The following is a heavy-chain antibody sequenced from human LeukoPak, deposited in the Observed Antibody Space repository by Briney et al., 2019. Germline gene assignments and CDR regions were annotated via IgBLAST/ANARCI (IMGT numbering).Heavy chain of an antibody. V-gene: IGHV4-34*01. CDR2: INHSGST. D-gene: IGHD3-9*01. J-gene: IGHJ4*02. Sequence: SETLSLTCAVYGGSFSGYYWSWIRQPPGKGLEWIGEINHSGSTNYNPSLKSRVTISVDTSKNQFSLKLSSVTAADTAVYYCARDGGFEYFDWLLYFWGQGTLVTVSS. CDR3: ARDGGFEYFDWLLYF. CDR1: GGSFSGYY.